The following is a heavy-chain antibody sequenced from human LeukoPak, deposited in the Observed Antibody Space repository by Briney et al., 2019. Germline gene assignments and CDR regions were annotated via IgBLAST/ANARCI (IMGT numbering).Heavy chain of an antibody. Sequence: SQTLSLTCTVSGGSISSGSYYWSWIRQPAGKGLEWIGRIYTSGSTNYNPSLKSRVTISVDTSKNQFSLKLSSVTAADTAVYYCARERTYCGGDCYGWLDPWGQGTLVTVSS. J-gene: IGHJ5*02. CDR3: ARERTYCGGDCYGWLDP. D-gene: IGHD2-21*02. CDR1: GGSISSGSYY. V-gene: IGHV4-61*02. CDR2: IYTSGST.